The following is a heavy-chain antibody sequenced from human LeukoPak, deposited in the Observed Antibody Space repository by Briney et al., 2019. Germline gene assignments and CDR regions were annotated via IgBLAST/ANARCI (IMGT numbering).Heavy chain of an antibody. D-gene: IGHD2-2*01. Sequence: AGGSLRLSCAASGFTVSSNYMSWVRQAPGKGLEWVSVIYSGGSTYYADSVKGRFTISRDNSKNTLYLQMNSLRAEDTAVYYCAKAKDIVVVPAAMGHWGQGTLVTVSS. CDR1: GFTVSSNY. J-gene: IGHJ4*02. CDR2: IYSGGST. V-gene: IGHV3-53*01. CDR3: AKAKDIVVVPAAMGH.